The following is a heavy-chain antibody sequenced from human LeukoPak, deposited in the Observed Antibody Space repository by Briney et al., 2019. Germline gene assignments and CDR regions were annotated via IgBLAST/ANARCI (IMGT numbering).Heavy chain of an antibody. Sequence: GGSLILFCAASGFTFSSYWMNWVRQAPGKGLVSLSRINSPGSTTSYADSVKGRFTISRDNAKNTLYLQVNSLTAEDTAVYYCAKGPIVLMVYAFDYWGQGPLVTVSS. CDR2: INSPGSTT. V-gene: IGHV3-74*01. CDR3: AKGPIVLMVYAFDY. D-gene: IGHD2-8*01. CDR1: GFTFSSYW. J-gene: IGHJ4*02.